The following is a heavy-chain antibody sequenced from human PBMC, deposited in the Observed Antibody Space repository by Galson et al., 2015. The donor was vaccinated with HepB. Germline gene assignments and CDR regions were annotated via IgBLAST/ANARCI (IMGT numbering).Heavy chain of an antibody. CDR1: GFAFSTYG. CDR2: IWYDRSNK. J-gene: IGHJ3*01. Sequence: SLRLSCAASGFAFSTYGMHWVRQAPGKGLEWVAVIWYDRSNKYYADSVKGRFTISRDNSKNTLYLQMNSLRAEDTAVYYCARWSLAFDFWGQGTMLTVSS. CDR3: ARWSLAFDF. V-gene: IGHV3-33*01.